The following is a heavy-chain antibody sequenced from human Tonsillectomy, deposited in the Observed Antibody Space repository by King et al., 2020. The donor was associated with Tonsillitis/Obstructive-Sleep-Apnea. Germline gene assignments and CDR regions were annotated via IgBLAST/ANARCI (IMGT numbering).Heavy chain of an antibody. V-gene: IGHV4-59*01. J-gene: IGHJ3*02. Sequence: QLQESGPGLVKSSETLSLTCTVSGGSISRYYWSWIRQPPGKGLEWIGYIYDSGSTNYNPSLKSRLTISVDTSKYQFSLKLTFVTDADTAVYYCARDIVFAAGRDAFDIWGQGTMVTVAS. CDR3: ARDIVFAAGRDAFDI. D-gene: IGHD2-21*01. CDR1: GGSISRYY. CDR2: IYDSGST.